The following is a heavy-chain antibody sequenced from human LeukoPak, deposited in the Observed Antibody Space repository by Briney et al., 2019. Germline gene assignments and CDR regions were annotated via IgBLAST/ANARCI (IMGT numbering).Heavy chain of an antibody. V-gene: IGHV3-43*02. D-gene: IGHD3-3*01. CDR2: ISGDGGST. CDR3: AKDVLRFLEWLFAFDY. Sequence: GGSLRLSCAASGFTFDDYAMHWVRQAPGKGLEWVSLISGDGGSTYYADSVKGRFTISRDNSKNSLYLQVNSLRIEDTALYYCAKDVLRFLEWLFAFDYWGQGTLVTVSS. CDR1: GFTFDDYA. J-gene: IGHJ4*02.